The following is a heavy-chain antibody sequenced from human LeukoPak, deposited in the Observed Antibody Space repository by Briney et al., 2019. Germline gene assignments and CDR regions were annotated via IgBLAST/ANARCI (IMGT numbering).Heavy chain of an antibody. D-gene: IGHD3-3*01. CDR1: GGSISSYY. Sequence: SETLSLTCTVSGGSISSYYWSWIRQPPGKGLEWIGYIYYSGSTNYNPSLKSRVTISVDTSKNQFSLKLSSVTAADTAVYYCARHTRGQTPSFWGMDVWGQGTTVTVSS. V-gene: IGHV4-59*08. CDR3: ARHTRGQTPSFWGMDV. J-gene: IGHJ6*02. CDR2: IYYSGST.